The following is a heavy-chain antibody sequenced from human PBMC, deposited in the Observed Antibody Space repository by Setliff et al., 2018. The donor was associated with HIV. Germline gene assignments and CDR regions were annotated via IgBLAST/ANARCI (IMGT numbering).Heavy chain of an antibody. Sequence: GASVKVSCKASRFTFTSAAVQWVRQARGQRPEWIGWIVVGSGNTKYAQRFQERVTITRDMSTRTAYMELSSLRSEDTAVYYCARDPGSSAFDMWGQGTMVTVSS. J-gene: IGHJ3*02. CDR3: ARDPGSSAFDM. CDR1: RFTFTSAA. CDR2: IVVGSGNT. V-gene: IGHV1-58*01.